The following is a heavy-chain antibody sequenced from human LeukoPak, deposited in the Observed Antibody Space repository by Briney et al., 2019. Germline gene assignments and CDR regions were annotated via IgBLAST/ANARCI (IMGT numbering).Heavy chain of an antibody. Sequence: RGSLRLSCAASGFTFSSYWMSWVRQAPGNGLEWVANIKQDGSEKYYVDSVKGRFTISRDNAKNSLYLQMNSLRAEDTAVYYCARDQRAAAGPYYYYYGMDVWGQGTTVTVSS. V-gene: IGHV3-7*01. J-gene: IGHJ6*02. D-gene: IGHD6-13*01. CDR1: GFTFSSYW. CDR2: IKQDGSEK. CDR3: ARDQRAAAGPYYYYYGMDV.